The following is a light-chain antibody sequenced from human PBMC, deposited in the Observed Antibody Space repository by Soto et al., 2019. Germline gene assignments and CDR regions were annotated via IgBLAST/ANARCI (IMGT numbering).Light chain of an antibody. CDR2: DDN. CDR3: GSWDSSLSAYV. J-gene: IGLJ1*01. Sequence: QSVLTQPPSASGTPGQRLTISCSGSSSNIGGYTVHWYQRLPGTAPKLLIYDDNKRPPGIPDRFSGSKSGTSATLGITGFQTGDEADYYCGSWDSSLSAYVFGTGTKVTVL. CDR1: SSNIGGYT. V-gene: IGLV1-51*01.